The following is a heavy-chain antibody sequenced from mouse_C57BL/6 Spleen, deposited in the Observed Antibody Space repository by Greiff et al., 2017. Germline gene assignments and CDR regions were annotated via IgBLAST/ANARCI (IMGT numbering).Heavy chain of an antibody. Sequence: EVQVVESGEGLVKPGGSLKLSCAASGFTFSSYAMSWVRQTPEKRLEWVAYISSGGDYIYYADTVKGRFTIARDNARNALYLLLSILKSEDTAMYYCRRLPLHHYAMDYWGQGTSVTVSS. V-gene: IGHV5-9-1*02. CDR3: RRLPLHHYAMDY. J-gene: IGHJ4*01. D-gene: IGHD6-1*01. CDR2: ISSGGDYI. CDR1: GFTFSSYA.